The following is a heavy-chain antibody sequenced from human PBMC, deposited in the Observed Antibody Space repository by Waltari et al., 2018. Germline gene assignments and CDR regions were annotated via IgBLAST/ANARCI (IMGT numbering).Heavy chain of an antibody. J-gene: IGHJ6*02. CDR3: ARGSFLEWLGGMDV. D-gene: IGHD3-3*02. V-gene: IGHV3-74*01. CDR2: INMEGRGK. CDR1: GFTYSSYW. Sequence: EVQLVESGGGLVQPGGSLRLSCAASGFTYSSYWRQWVRQAPGKGLVWGLRINMEGRGKRYADLGKGRFTISRDNAKNTMYLQMNSLRAEDTAVYYCARGSFLEWLGGMDVWGQGTTVTVS.